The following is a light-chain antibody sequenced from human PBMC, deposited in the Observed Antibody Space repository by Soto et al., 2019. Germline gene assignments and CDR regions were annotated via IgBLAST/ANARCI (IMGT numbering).Light chain of an antibody. V-gene: IGLV2-8*02. J-gene: IGLJ1*01. CDR2: EVS. CDR3: SSYAGSNEGV. Sequence: QPVLTQPPSACRSPALAVTISCTGTSSDVGGYNYVSWYQQYPGKAPKLMIYEVSKRPSGVPDRFSGSKSGNTASLTVSGLQAEDEADYYCSSYAGSNEGVFGTGTKVTVL. CDR1: SSDVGGYNY.